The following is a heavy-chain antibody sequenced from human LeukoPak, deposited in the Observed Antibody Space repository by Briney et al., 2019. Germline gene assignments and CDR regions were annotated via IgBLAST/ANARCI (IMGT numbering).Heavy chain of an antibody. Sequence: SETLSLTCTVSGDSISSSRFYWAWMRQPPGKGLEWIGSILYTGRTFYNPSLKSRVTISVDTSKNQFSLRLDSVTASDTAVYYCARRDVGATIDYWGQGTLVTVSS. V-gene: IGHV4-39*01. D-gene: IGHD1-26*01. CDR1: GDSISSSRFY. CDR2: ILYTGRT. J-gene: IGHJ4*02. CDR3: ARRDVGATIDY.